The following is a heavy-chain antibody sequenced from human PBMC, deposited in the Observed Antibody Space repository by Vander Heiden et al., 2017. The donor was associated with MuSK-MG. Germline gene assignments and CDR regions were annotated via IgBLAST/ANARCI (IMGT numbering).Heavy chain of an antibody. CDR2: ISGSGTNT. V-gene: IGHV3-23*01. J-gene: IGHJ4*02. D-gene: IGHD3-22*01. CDR3: AKGDHDSSGYFPPSFDY. CDR1: GFTFSIYA. Sequence: VQLLESGGGLVQPGGSLRLSCAASGFTFSIYAMSWVRQAPGKGLEWVSLISGSGTNTYYADSVKGRFNISRDNSKNTLYLQMNSLRVEDTAIYYCAKGDHDSSGYFPPSFDYWGQGTLVTVSS.